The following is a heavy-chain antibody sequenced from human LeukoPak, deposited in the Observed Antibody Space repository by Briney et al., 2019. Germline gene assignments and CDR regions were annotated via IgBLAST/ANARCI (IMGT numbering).Heavy chain of an antibody. CDR2: INTNTGNP. Sequence: ASVKVSCKASGYTFTSYAMNWLRQAPGQGLEWMGWINTNTGNPTYAQGFTGRFVFSLDTSVSTAYLQISSLKAEDTTVYYCASWGLYCGGDCYFDYWGQGTLVTVSS. D-gene: IGHD2-21*02. J-gene: IGHJ4*02. CDR3: ASWGLYCGGDCYFDY. V-gene: IGHV7-4-1*02. CDR1: GYTFTSYA.